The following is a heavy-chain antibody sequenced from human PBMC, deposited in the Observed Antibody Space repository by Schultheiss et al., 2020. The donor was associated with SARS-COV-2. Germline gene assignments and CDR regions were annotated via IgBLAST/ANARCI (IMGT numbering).Heavy chain of an antibody. D-gene: IGHD1-1*01. J-gene: IGHJ6*02. V-gene: IGHV4-31*11. CDR3: ARQRYNWNDDGMDV. CDR1: GGSISSGGYY. Sequence: SQTLSLTCAVSGGSISSGGYYWSWIRQHPGKGLEWIGEINHSGSTNYNPSLKSRVTISVDTSKNQFSLKLSSVTAADTAVYYCARQRYNWNDDGMDVWGQGTTVTVSS. CDR2: INHSGST.